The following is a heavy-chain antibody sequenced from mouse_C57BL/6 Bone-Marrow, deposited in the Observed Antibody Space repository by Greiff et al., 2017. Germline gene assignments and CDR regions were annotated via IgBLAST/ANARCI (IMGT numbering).Heavy chain of an antibody. CDR1: GYTFTSYG. D-gene: IGHD1-1*01. Sequence: QVQLKQSGAELARPGASVKLSCKASGYTFTSYGISWVKQRTGQGLEWIGEIYPRSGNTYYNEKFKGKATLTADKSSSTAYMELRSLTSEDSAVYFCARRLRFYYFDYWGQGTTLTVSS. CDR3: ARRLRFYYFDY. J-gene: IGHJ2*01. V-gene: IGHV1-81*01. CDR2: IYPRSGNT.